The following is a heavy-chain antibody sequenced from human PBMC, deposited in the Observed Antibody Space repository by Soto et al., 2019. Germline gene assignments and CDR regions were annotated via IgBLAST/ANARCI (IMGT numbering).Heavy chain of an antibody. CDR1: GGSISSYY. D-gene: IGHD1-26*01. CDR3: ARQGSYSLRD. J-gene: IGHJ4*02. Sequence: QVQLQESGPGLVKPSETLSLTCTVSGGSISSYYWSWIRQPPGKGLEWIGYIYYSGSTNYNPSLKRRVTISVDTSKNQFSLKLSSVTAAHTAVYYCARQGSYSLRDWGQGTLVTVSS. CDR2: IYYSGST. V-gene: IGHV4-59*08.